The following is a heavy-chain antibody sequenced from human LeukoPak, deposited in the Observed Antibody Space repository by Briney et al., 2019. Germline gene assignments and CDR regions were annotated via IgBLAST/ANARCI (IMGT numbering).Heavy chain of an antibody. D-gene: IGHD3-10*01. CDR3: ARDLRGGNYGMDV. CDR2: INPSGGST. CDR1: GDTFTSDD. Sequence: ASVNVSCKASGDTFTSDDMHCVRQAPGQGLEWRGIINPSGGSTSYAQTFQGRVTMTRDTSTSTVYMELSSLRSEDTAVYYCARDLRGGNYGMDVWGQGTTVTVSS. V-gene: IGHV1-46*01. J-gene: IGHJ6*02.